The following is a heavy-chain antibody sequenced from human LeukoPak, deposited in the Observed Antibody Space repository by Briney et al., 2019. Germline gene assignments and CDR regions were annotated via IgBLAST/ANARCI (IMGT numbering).Heavy chain of an antibody. CDR2: IHTSGST. CDR3: ARRRMLGVSGGCRWFDP. V-gene: IGHV4-4*09. CDR1: GGSISSYY. Sequence: SETLSLTCTVSGGSISSYYWSWIRQPPGKGLEWIGYIHTSGSTNYNPSLKSRVTISVDTSKNQFSLKLSSVTAADTAVYYCARRRMLGVSGGCRWFDPWGQGTLVTVSS. D-gene: IGHD3-16*01. J-gene: IGHJ5*02.